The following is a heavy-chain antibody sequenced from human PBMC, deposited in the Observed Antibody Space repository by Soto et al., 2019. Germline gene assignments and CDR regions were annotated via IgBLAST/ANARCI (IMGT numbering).Heavy chain of an antibody. CDR1: GYTFTAYF. J-gene: IGHJ4*02. CDR3: ARGPSHGAFDY. D-gene: IGHD5-18*01. Sequence: ASVKVSCKASGYTFTAYFLHWFRQAPGQGPEWVGWINPNVGDTKYAQNFQGRVTMTRDTSIDTAYMELSRLYSDDTAVYYCARGPSHGAFDYWGQGTLVTSPQ. V-gene: IGHV1-2*02. CDR2: INPNVGDT.